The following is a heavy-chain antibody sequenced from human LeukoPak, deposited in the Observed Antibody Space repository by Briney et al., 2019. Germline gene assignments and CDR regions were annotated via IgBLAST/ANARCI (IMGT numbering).Heavy chain of an antibody. J-gene: IGHJ4*02. Sequence: GGSLRLSCAASGFTFSNYWMSWVRQAPGKGLEWVANIKEDGSKKYYLDSVKGRFTISRDNAKSSLYLQMSSLRADDTAIYYCARDVVGGWLYWSQGTRVTVSS. CDR3: ARDVVGGWLY. CDR2: IKEDGSKK. V-gene: IGHV3-7*05. D-gene: IGHD3-10*01. CDR1: GFTFSNYW.